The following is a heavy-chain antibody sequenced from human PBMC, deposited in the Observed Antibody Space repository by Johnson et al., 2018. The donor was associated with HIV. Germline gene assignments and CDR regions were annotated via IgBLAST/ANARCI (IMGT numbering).Heavy chain of an antibody. Sequence: QVQLVESGGGVIQPGRSLRVSCAASGFTFSSYGMHWVRQAPGKGLEWVAVIWYDGSNRYYADSVKGRFTISRDNSKNTLYLQMNSLRAEDTAVYYCAKDRLRIAAAGGGAFDIWGQGTMVTVSS. J-gene: IGHJ3*02. V-gene: IGHV3-33*06. D-gene: IGHD6-13*01. CDR3: AKDRLRIAAAGGGAFDI. CDR2: IWYDGSNR. CDR1: GFTFSSYG.